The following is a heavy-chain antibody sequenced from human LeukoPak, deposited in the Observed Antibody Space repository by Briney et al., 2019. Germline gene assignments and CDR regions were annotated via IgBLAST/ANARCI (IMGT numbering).Heavy chain of an antibody. Sequence: SVKVSCETSGGTFSSSAITWVRQAPGQGLEWMGRIIPVLNITTYAQKFQGSVTITADTSTSTVYMELSSLRSEETAVYYCARDQGLTAPPPYGLDVWGQGTTVIVSS. J-gene: IGHJ6*02. CDR1: GGTFSSSA. D-gene: IGHD5-18*01. CDR2: IIPVLNIT. V-gene: IGHV1-69*04. CDR3: ARDQGLTAPPPYGLDV.